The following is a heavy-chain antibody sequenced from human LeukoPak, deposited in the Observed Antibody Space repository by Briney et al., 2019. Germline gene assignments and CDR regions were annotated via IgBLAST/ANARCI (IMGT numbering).Heavy chain of an antibody. CDR3: ARLIVVVPAATSDY. CDR2: IKQDGSEK. V-gene: IGHV3-7*01. Sequence: GGSLRLSCAASGFTSSSYWMSWVRQDPGKGLEWVANIKQDGSEKYYVDSVKGRSTISRDNSKNTLYLQMNSLRAEDTAVYYCARLIVVVPAATSDYWGQGTLVTVSS. J-gene: IGHJ4*02. CDR1: GFTSSSYW. D-gene: IGHD2-2*01.